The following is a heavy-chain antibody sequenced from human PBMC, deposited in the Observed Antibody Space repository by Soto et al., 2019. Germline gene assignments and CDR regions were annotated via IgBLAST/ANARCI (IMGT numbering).Heavy chain of an antibody. V-gene: IGHV4-59*01. CDR3: AREGFGELSYYYYGMDF. D-gene: IGHD3-10*01. CDR2: IYYSGST. J-gene: IGHJ6*02. CDR1: GGSISRYY. Sequence: SETLSLTCTVSGGSISRYYWSWIRQPPGKGLEWIGYIYYSGSTNYNPSLKSRVTISVDTSKNQFSLKLSSVTAADTAVYYCAREGFGELSYYYYGMDFWCQGTTVTVSS.